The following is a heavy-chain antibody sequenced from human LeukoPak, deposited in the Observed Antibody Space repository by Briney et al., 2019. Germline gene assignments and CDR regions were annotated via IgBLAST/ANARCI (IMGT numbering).Heavy chain of an antibody. J-gene: IGHJ6*02. CDR3: ARDMGYCSGDSCYYYYYGMDV. CDR1: GFTFSRYT. V-gene: IGHV3-48*04. CDR2: ISGSSSTI. D-gene: IGHD2-15*01. Sequence: PGGSLRLSCAASGFTFSRYTMNWVRQAPGKGLEWVSYISGSSSTIYYTDSVKGRFTISRDNAKNSLYLQMNSLRAEDTAVYYCARDMGYCSGDSCYYYYYGMDVWGQGTTVTVSS.